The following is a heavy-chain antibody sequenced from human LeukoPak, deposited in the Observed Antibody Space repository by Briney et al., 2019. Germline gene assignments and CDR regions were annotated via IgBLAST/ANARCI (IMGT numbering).Heavy chain of an antibody. D-gene: IGHD5-24*01. V-gene: IGHV3-48*03. J-gene: IGHJ4*02. CDR2: ISSSGSTI. CDR3: ARDQGGWLQLPFDY. CDR1: GFTFSSYE. Sequence: GGSLRLSCAASGFTFSSYEMNWVRQAPGKGLEWASYISSSGSTIYYADSVKGRFTISRDNAKNSLYLQMNSLRADDTAVYYCARDQGGWLQLPFDYWGQGTLVTVSS.